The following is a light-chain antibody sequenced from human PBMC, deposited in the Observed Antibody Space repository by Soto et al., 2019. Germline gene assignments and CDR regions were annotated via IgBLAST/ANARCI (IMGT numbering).Light chain of an antibody. V-gene: IGLV2-14*01. CDR1: SSDVGDYNY. CDR3: SSYSISTAYL. CDR2: EVS. J-gene: IGLJ1*01. Sequence: QSVLPQPASVSGSPGQSITISCTGTSSDVGDYNYVSWYQQHPGKAPKLMIYEVSNRPSGVSNRFSGSKSGNTASLTISGLQAEDEADYFCSSYSISTAYLFGTGTKVTVL.